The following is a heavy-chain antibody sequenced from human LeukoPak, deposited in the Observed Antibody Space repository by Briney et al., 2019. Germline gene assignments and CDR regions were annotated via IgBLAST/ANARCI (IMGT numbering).Heavy chain of an antibody. CDR1: GGSISSYY. V-gene: IGHV4-59*01. D-gene: IGHD3-22*01. CDR3: ARVKKVAYYYDSSGYYYGKDFDY. Sequence: SETLSLTCTVSGGSISSYYWSWIRQPPGKGLEWIGYIYYSGSTNYNPSLKSRVTISVDTSKNQFSLKLSSVTAADTAVYYCARVKKVAYYYDSSGYYYGKDFDYWGQGTLVTVSS. J-gene: IGHJ4*02. CDR2: IYYSGST.